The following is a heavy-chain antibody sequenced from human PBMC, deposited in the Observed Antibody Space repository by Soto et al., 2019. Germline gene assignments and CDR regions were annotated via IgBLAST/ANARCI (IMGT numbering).Heavy chain of an antibody. CDR1: GDAFNDHDY. D-gene: IGHD6-19*01. CDR2: INPVNGGT. CDR3: ARVSSGWHFDY. V-gene: IGHV1-2*02. Sequence: QLQLVQSGAEVKKPGASVKGSCKASGDAFNDHDYMHWVRQAPGQAPEWMGWINPVNGGTYYSQKFQGRVTMHMDTAISTGYMELSSITSVDTAVYYCARVSSGWHFDYRGKGTLEDVSS. J-gene: IGHJ4*02.